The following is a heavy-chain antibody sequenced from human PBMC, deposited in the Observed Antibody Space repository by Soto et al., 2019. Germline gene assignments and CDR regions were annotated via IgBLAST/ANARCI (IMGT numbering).Heavy chain of an antibody. D-gene: IGHD2-21*02. CDR1: GYTFTSYG. J-gene: IGHJ6*02. V-gene: IGHV1-18*01. Sequence: GASVKVSCKASGYTFTSYGISWVRQAPGQGLEWMGWISAYNGNTNYAQKLQGRVTMTTDTSTSTAYMELRSLRSDDTAVYYCARDLGIDYCGGDCYYYYYYGMDVWGQGTTVTVSS. CDR3: ARDLGIDYCGGDCYYYYYYGMDV. CDR2: ISAYNGNT.